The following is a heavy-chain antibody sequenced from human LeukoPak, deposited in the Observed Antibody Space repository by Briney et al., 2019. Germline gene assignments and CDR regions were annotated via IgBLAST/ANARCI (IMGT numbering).Heavy chain of an antibody. CDR1: GFTFSGST. Sequence: GGSLRLSCAASGFTFSGSTMHWVRQASGKGLEWVGRIRSKANNYATAYATSVKGRFTLSRDDSKNTAYLQMNSLKIEDTAVYYCIRGAASGSYYGFDVWGQGATVTVSS. V-gene: IGHV3-73*01. CDR3: IRGAASGSYYGFDV. J-gene: IGHJ6*02. CDR2: IRSKANNYAT. D-gene: IGHD1-26*01.